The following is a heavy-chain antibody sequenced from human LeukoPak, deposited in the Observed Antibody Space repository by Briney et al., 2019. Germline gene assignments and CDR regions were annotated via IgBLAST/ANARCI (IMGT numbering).Heavy chain of an antibody. Sequence: SETLSLTCTVSGGSISSYYWSWIRQPPGKGLEWIGYIYYSGSTNYNPSLKSRVTISVDTSKNQFSLKLSSVTAADTAVYYCARDRHYYGSGSYLGYFDYWGQGTLVTVSS. CDR2: IYYSGST. CDR1: GGSISSYY. J-gene: IGHJ4*02. V-gene: IGHV4-59*01. CDR3: ARDRHYYGSGSYLGYFDY. D-gene: IGHD3-10*01.